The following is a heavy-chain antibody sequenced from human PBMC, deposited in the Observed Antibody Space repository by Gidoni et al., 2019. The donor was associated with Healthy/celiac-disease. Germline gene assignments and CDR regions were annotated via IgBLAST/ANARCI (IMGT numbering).Heavy chain of an antibody. Sequence: QVQLVQPGAAATKPGASVKVSRKASVYTSTSYDLNWVRQATGQGLEWMGWMNTNSGNTGYAQKFQGRVTMTRNTSISTAYMELSSLRSEDTAVYYCARETEIAAAGIGYWGQGTLVTVSS. V-gene: IGHV1-8*01. J-gene: IGHJ4*02. CDR2: MNTNSGNT. CDR3: ARETEIAAAGIGY. D-gene: IGHD6-13*01. CDR1: VYTSTSYD.